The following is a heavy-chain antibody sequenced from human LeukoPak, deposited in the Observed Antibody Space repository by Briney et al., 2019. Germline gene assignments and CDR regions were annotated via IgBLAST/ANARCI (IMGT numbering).Heavy chain of an antibody. V-gene: IGHV1-46*01. CDR3: ARDQTITMVRGTLNHAFDI. CDR1: GYTFTSYY. D-gene: IGHD3-10*01. Sequence: ASVKVSCXASGYTFTSYYMHWVRQAPGQGLEWMGIINPSGGSTSYAQKFQGRVTMTRDTSTSTVYMELSSLRSEDTAVYYCARDQTITMVRGTLNHAFDIWGQGTMVTVSS. J-gene: IGHJ3*02. CDR2: INPSGGST.